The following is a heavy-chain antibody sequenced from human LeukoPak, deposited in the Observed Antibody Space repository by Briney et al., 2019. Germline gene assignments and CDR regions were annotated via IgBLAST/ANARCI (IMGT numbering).Heavy chain of an antibody. V-gene: IGHV3-30-3*01. CDR3: ARDTVTTYNNWFDP. Sequence: PGRSLRLSCAASGFTFSSYAMHWVRQAPGKGLEWVAVISYDGSSKYYADSVKGRFTISRDNSKNTLYLQMNSLRAEDTAVYYCARDTVTTYNNWFDPWGQGTLVTVSS. CDR1: GFTFSSYA. J-gene: IGHJ5*02. D-gene: IGHD4-17*01. CDR2: ISYDGSSK.